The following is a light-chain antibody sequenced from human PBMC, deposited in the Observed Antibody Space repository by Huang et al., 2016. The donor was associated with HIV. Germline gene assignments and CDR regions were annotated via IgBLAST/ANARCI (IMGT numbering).Light chain of an antibody. CDR3: QQYGISPWT. J-gene: IGKJ1*01. CDR1: PRFITIN. V-gene: IGKV3-20*01. CDR2: GAS. Sequence: EVVLTQSPGTLSLSPGERATLSCRASPRFITINLAWYQQKPGQAPRLLIYGASSRATDIPDRFSGSGSGTDFTLTISGLEPEDSAVYYCQQYGISPWTFGQGTKVEIK.